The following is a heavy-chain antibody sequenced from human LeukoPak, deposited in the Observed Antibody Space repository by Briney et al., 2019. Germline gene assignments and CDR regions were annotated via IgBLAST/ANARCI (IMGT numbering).Heavy chain of an antibody. CDR1: GGSISSYY. CDR3: ARPPDSSDYGAAFDF. CDR2: IYTSGST. Sequence: SETLSLTCTVSGGSISSYYWSWIRQPAGKGLEWIGRIYTSGSTNYNPSLKSRVTISVDTSKNQFSLKLSSVTAADTAVYYCARPPDSSDYGAAFDFWGQGTLVIVSS. J-gene: IGHJ4*02. D-gene: IGHD4-17*01. V-gene: IGHV4-4*07.